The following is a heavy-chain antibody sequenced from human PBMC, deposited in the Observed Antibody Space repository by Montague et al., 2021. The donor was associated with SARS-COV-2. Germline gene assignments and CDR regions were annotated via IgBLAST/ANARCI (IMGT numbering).Heavy chain of an antibody. D-gene: IGHD2-2*01. Sequence: SLRLSCAASGFTFSAYSMTWVRQAPGRGLEGVANIKQDGAETYYVDSVKGRFTISRDNAKNSLYLQMNSLRAEDTAVYYCASSSSTTQPPYYWGQGTLVTVSS. CDR2: IKQDGAET. CDR3: ASSSSTTQPPYY. V-gene: IGHV3-7*01. J-gene: IGHJ4*01. CDR1: GFTFSAYS.